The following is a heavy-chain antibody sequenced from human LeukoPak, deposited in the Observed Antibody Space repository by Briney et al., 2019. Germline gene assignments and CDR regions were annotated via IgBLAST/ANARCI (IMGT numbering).Heavy chain of an antibody. D-gene: IGHD3-10*01. CDR2: VTTYNGNT. V-gene: IGHV1-18*01. J-gene: IGHJ4*02. CDR1: GYDFNIYG. Sequence: ASVKVSCKASGYDFNIYGISWVRQAPGQGLEWMGWVTTYNGNTNYAQKFQGRVTVTTDTSTTTAYMELRSLRSDDTAVYYCARGTAGLSLDHWGRGTLVIVSS. CDR3: ARGTAGLSLDH.